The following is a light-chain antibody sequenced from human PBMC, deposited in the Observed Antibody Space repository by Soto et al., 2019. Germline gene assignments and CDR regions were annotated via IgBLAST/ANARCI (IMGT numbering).Light chain of an antibody. CDR2: RVS. Sequence: VVMTQSPLSLPVTLGEPASVSCRSSQSLVDNDAYSYLNWFHQRPGQSPRRLIYRVSNRDSGVPDRFSGSGSGTDFTLKISRVEAEDVGVYYCMQGTHWPYTFGQGTQLEI. J-gene: IGKJ2*01. CDR3: MQGTHWPYT. V-gene: IGKV2-30*01. CDR1: QSLVDNDAYSY.